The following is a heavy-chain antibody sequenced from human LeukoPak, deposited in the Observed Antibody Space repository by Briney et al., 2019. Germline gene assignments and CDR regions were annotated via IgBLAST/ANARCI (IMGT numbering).Heavy chain of an antibody. D-gene: IGHD6-13*01. V-gene: IGHV7-4-1*02. J-gene: IGHJ5*02. CDR2: INTNTGNP. CDR1: GYTFTSCA. CDR3: ARESESSSWILWFDP. Sequence: ASVKVSCKASGYTFTSCAMNWVRQAPGQGLEWMGWINTNTGNPTYAQGFTGRFVFSLDTSVSTAYLQISSLKAEDTAVYYCARESESSSWILWFDPWGQGTLVTVSS.